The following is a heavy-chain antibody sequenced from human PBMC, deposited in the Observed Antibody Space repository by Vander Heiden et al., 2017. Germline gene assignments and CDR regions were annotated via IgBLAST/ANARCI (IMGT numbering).Heavy chain of an antibody. D-gene: IGHD3-10*01. Sequence: QVQLVQSGAEVKKPGASGKVSCECSGYTFTGDYIHWVRQAPGQGLGWMGLINPNSGGTKYAQKFQGRVTMTRDTSISTAYMELNRLRSDDTAMYYCARDYDYYGSGTYYTPWGQGTLVTVSS. V-gene: IGHV1-2*02. J-gene: IGHJ5*02. CDR3: ARDYDYYGSGTYYTP. CDR1: GYTFTGDY. CDR2: INPNSGGT.